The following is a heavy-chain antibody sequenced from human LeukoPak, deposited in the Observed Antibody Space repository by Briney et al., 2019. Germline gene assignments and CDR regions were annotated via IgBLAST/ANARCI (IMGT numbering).Heavy chain of an antibody. V-gene: IGHV1-69*01. D-gene: IGHD3-3*01. CDR3: ASGAGFWSGYSAEEYYYYYMDV. CDR2: IIPIFGTA. CDR1: GGTFSSYA. J-gene: IGHJ6*03. Sequence: SVKVSCKAYGGTFSSYAISWVRQAPGQGLELMGGIIPIFGTANYAQKFQGRVTITADESTSTAYMELSSLRSEDTAVYYCASGAGFWSGYSAEEYYYYYMDVWGKGTTVTVSS.